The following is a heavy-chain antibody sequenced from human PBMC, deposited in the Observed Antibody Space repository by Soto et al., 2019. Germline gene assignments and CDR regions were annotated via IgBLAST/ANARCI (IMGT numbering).Heavy chain of an antibody. CDR2: INAGNGNT. D-gene: IGHD3-10*02. Sequence: ASVKVSCKASGYTFTSYAMHWVRQAPGQRLEWMGWINAGNGNTKYSQKFQGRVTITRDTSASTAYMELSSLRSEDTAVYYCARFRSYVGGMDVWGQGTTVTVS. J-gene: IGHJ6*02. CDR1: GYTFTSYA. CDR3: ARFRSYVGGMDV. V-gene: IGHV1-3*01.